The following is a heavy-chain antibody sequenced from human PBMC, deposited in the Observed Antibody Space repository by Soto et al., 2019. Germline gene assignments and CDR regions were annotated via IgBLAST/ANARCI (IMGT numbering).Heavy chain of an antibody. CDR3: ARVGIAAARNNYYYSYGMDV. CDR1: GGSFSGYY. Sequence: PSETLSLTCAVYGGSFSGYYSSWIRQPPGKGLEWIGEINHSGSTNYNPSLKSRVTISVDTSKNQFSLKLSSVTAADTAVYYCARVGIAAARNNYYYSYGMDVWGQGTTVTVSS. D-gene: IGHD6-13*01. V-gene: IGHV4-34*01. CDR2: INHSGST. J-gene: IGHJ6*02.